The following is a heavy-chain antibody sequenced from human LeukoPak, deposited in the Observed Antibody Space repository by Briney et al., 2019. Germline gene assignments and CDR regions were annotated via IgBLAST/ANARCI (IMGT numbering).Heavy chain of an antibody. CDR1: GFTFSDYY. CDR2: ISSSGSTI. J-gene: IGHJ3*02. V-gene: IGHV3-11*01. D-gene: IGHD5-12*01. Sequence: GGSLRLSCAASGFTFSDYYMSWIRQAPGKGLEWVSYISSSGSTIYYADSVKGRFTISRDNAKNSLYLQMNSLRAEDTAVYYCARDLGWLEHDAFDIWGQGTMVTVSS. CDR3: ARDLGWLEHDAFDI.